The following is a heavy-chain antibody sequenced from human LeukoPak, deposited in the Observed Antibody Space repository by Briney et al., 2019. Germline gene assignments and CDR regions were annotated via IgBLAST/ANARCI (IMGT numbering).Heavy chain of an antibody. J-gene: IGHJ5*02. V-gene: IGHV3-48*01. CDR3: ARGPTNSGFDP. Sequence: GGSLRLSCAASGFTFSSYTMNWVRQAPGKGLEWVSYISTDSNTIYYADSVKGRFTISRDNAKNSLYLQMNSLRAEDTAVYFCARGPTNSGFDPWGQGTLVTASS. CDR1: GFTFSSYT. D-gene: IGHD1-1*01. CDR2: ISTDSNTI.